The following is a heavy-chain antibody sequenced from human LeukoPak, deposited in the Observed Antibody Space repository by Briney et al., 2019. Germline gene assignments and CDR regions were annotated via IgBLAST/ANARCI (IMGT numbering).Heavy chain of an antibody. V-gene: IGHV4-4*02. CDR2: IYHSGST. Sequence: SETLSLTCAVSGGSISSSNWWSWVRQPPGKGLEWIGEIYHSGSTNYNPSLKSRVTISVDKSKNQFSLKLSSVTAADTAVYYCAIKGVAAAFAFDIWGQGTMVTVSS. J-gene: IGHJ3*02. CDR1: GGSISSSNW. D-gene: IGHD6-13*01. CDR3: AIKGVAAAFAFDI.